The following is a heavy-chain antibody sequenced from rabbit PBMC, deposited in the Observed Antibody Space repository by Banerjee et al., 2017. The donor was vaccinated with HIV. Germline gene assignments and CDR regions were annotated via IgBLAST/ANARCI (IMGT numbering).Heavy chain of an antibody. CDR3: ARSYDWIYYSYFYL. V-gene: IGHV1S40*01. D-gene: IGHD1-1*01. Sequence: QQLVESGGGLVKPGASLTLTCKASGFSFSSGYYMCWVRQAPGKGLEWIGCIYTGSSGSAYYASWAKGRFTVSKTSSTTVTLQMTSLTAADTAAYFCARSYDWIYYSYFYLWGPGTLVTVS. J-gene: IGHJ4*01. CDR1: GFSFSSGYY. CDR2: IYTGSSGSA.